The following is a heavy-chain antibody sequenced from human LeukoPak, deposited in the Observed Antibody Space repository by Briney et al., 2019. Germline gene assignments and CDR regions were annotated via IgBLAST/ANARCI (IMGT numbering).Heavy chain of an antibody. J-gene: IGHJ4*02. V-gene: IGHV4-34*01. CDR1: GGSFSGYY. CDR3: ARVTAAEVEF. CDR2: INHSGST. D-gene: IGHD6-13*01. Sequence: SETLSLTCAVYGGSFSGYYWSWIRQPPGKGLEWIGEINHSGSTNYNPSLKSRVTISVDTSKNQFTLNLTSVTAADTAVYYCARVTAAEVEFWGQGTLVTVSS.